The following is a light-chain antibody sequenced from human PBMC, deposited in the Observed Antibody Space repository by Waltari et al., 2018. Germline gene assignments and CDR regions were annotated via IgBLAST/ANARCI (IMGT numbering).Light chain of an antibody. V-gene: IGLV1-47*01. CDR3: AAWDDSLGGPV. Sequence: QSVLTQPPSASGTPGQRVTISCSGSSSTIAISSVYWYQRLPGTAPKLLINRNEHRPSGVPDRFSGSKSGTSASLAISGLRSEDEAEYYCAAWDDSLGGPVFGGGTKVTVL. J-gene: IGLJ3*02. CDR2: RNE. CDR1: SSTIAISS.